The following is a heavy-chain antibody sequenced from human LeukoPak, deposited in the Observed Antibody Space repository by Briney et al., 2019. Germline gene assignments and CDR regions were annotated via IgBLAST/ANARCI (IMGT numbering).Heavy chain of an antibody. CDR2: IIPMSGTP. J-gene: IGHJ6*03. CDR3: AWGGFQMWQEIHYYFYMDV. CDR1: GGTLSSYA. D-gene: IGHD3-10*01. V-gene: IGHV1-69*05. Sequence: SVKVSCTASGGTLSSYAISWVRQAPGQGLEWMGGIIPMSGTPDYAQKFQGRLTLTTDASTTPVYIELSSLRYEDTAVYSCAWGGFQMWQEIHYYFYMDVWGKGTTVTVS.